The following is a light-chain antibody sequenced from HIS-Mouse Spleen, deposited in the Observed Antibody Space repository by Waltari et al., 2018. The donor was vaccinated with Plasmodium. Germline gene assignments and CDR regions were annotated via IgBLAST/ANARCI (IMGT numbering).Light chain of an antibody. V-gene: IGKV3-20*01. CDR3: QQYGSSPWT. J-gene: IGKJ1*01. CDR2: GAS. CDR1: QSVSSSY. Sequence: EIVLTPFPGTLSLSPGERATLSCRTSQSVSSSYLAWYQQKPGQAPVLLIYGASSRATGIPDRFSGSWSGTDFTLTISRLEPEDFAVYYCQQYGSSPWTFGQGTKVEI.